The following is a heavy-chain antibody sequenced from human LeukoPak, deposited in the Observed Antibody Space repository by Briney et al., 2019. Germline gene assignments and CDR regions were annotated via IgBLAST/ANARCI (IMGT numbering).Heavy chain of an antibody. D-gene: IGHD3-22*01. J-gene: IGHJ6*03. CDR1: GGSFSGYY. CDR3: ARRRSSGYPNYYYYYMDV. V-gene: IGHV4-34*01. CDR2: INHSGST. Sequence: PSETLSLTCAVCGGSFSGYYWSWIRQPPGKGLEWIGEINHSGSTNYNPSLKSRVTISVDTSKNQFSLKLSSVTAADTAVYYCARRRSSGYPNYYYYYMDVWGKGTTVTVSS.